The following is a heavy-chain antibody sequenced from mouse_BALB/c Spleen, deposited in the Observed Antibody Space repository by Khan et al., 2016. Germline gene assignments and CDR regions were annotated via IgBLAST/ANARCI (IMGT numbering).Heavy chain of an antibody. CDR3: TRRPDVACDY. CDR2: IRNKANHHAT. V-gene: IGHV6-6*01. Sequence: EVKLEASGGGLVQPGGSMKLSCVASGLTFSDAWMDWVRQSPEKGLEWVAEIRNKANHHATYYAESVKGRFTISRDDSKSSVYQHKNTIRPEDTAIYFGTRRPDVACDYWGQGTLVTVSA. CDR1: GLTFSDAW. J-gene: IGHJ3*01.